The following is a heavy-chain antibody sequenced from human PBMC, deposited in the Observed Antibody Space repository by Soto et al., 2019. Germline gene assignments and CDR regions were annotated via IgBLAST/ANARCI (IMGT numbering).Heavy chain of an antibody. CDR2: TYYRSKWHT. CDR3: EKDPPYYYYGMDV. Sequence: SQTLSLTCAISGDSVSSNSAAWNWIRQSPSRGLEWLGRTYYRSKWHTDYAVSVKSRITINPDTSKNQFSLQLNSVTPEDTAVFKSEKDPPYYYYGMDVWGQGTTVTVSS. CDR1: GDSVSSNSAA. V-gene: IGHV6-1*01. J-gene: IGHJ6*02.